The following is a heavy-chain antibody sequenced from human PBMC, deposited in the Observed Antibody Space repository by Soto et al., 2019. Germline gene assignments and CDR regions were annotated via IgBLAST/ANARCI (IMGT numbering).Heavy chain of an antibody. CDR3: ARDGDTMIERFAGDLDY. CDR1: GFTFSSYW. Sequence: GGSLRLSCAASGFTFSSYWMHWVRQAPGKGLVWVSRINSDGSSTSYADSVKGRFTISRDNAKNTLYLQMNSLRAEDTAVYYCARDGDTMIERFAGDLDYWGQGTLATVSS. V-gene: IGHV3-74*01. J-gene: IGHJ4*02. CDR2: INSDGSST. D-gene: IGHD3-22*01.